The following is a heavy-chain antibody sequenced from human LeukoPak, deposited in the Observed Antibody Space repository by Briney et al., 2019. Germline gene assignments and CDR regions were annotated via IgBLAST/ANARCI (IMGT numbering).Heavy chain of an antibody. D-gene: IGHD5-12*01. Sequence: PGGSLRLSCAASGFAFSSYWMSWVRQAPGKGLERVANMKYDGSEIYYVDSVKGRFTISRDNAKNSLYLQMNSLRAEDTAVYYCAREGTITAYNFDYWGQGTLVTVSS. CDR2: MKYDGSEI. J-gene: IGHJ4*02. CDR3: AREGTITAYNFDY. CDR1: GFAFSSYW. V-gene: IGHV3-7*05.